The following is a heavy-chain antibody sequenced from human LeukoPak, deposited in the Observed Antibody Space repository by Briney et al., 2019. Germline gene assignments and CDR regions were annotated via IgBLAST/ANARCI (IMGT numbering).Heavy chain of an antibody. CDR1: GFTFSSHA. Sequence: GESLKISCAASGFTFSSHAMVWVRQAPGKGLEWVAVISYDGSNENYADSVKGRFTISRDNTKNTLYVQMNSLRAEDTALYYCARDFRTNYYYYMDVWGKGTTVTVSS. J-gene: IGHJ6*03. CDR2: ISYDGSNE. V-gene: IGHV3-30*03. CDR3: ARDFRTNYYYYMDV. D-gene: IGHD1-14*01.